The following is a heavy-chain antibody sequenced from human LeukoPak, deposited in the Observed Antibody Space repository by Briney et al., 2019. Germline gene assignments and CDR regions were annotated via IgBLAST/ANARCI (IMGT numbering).Heavy chain of an antibody. D-gene: IGHD6-13*01. J-gene: IGHJ4*02. CDR2: IYYSGST. CDR1: GGSISSSTFY. CDR3: ARHDRSSSWYYFDY. V-gene: IGHV4-39*01. Sequence: SETLSLTCTVSGGSISSSTFYWGWIRQPPGKGLEWIGSIYYSGSTYYNPSLKSRVTISVDTSKNQFSLKLSSVTAADTAVYYCARHDRSSSWYYFDYWGQGTLVTVSS.